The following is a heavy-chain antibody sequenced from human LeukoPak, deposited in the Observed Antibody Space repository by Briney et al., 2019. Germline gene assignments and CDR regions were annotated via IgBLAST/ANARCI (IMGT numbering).Heavy chain of an antibody. V-gene: IGHV1-46*01. J-gene: IGHJ4*02. CDR1: GYTFTSYY. D-gene: IGHD5-18*01. Sequence: GASAKVSCKASGYTFTSYYMHWVRQAPGQGLEWMGIINPSGGSTSYAQKFQGRVTMTRDTSTSTVYMELSSLRSEDTAVYYCARESERGYSYGYALDYWGQGTLVTVSS. CDR3: ARESERGYSYGYALDY. CDR2: INPSGGST.